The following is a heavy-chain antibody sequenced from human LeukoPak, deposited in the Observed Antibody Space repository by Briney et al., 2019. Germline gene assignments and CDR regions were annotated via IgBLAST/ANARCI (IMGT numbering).Heavy chain of an antibody. CDR1: GGSISSSNYY. J-gene: IGHJ4*02. Sequence: PSETLSLTCTVSGGSISSSNYYWGWLRQPQGKGLDWRGSIYYSGSAYYNPSLKSRVTIYVDTSKNQFSLKLSSVTAADTAVYYCARGSGYYYGDFDYWGQGTLVTVSS. V-gene: IGHV4-39*01. D-gene: IGHD3-22*01. CDR2: IYYSGSA. CDR3: ARGSGYYYGDFDY.